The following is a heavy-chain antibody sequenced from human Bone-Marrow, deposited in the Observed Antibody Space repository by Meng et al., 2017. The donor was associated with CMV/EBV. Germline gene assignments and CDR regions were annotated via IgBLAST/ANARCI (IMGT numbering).Heavy chain of an antibody. CDR2: SNPHSGGT. CDR3: ARGGEWELPEDWFDH. J-gene: IGHJ5*02. Sequence: SGYTVNVYYVPWGRQGPGQGPGWVVWSNPHSGGTKYAQKFQGRVAMTSDTSSKKARMELRRLRSDDTAEDYWARGGEWELPEDWFDHWGQGTLVTVSS. CDR1: GYTVNVYY. V-gene: IGHV1-2*02. D-gene: IGHD1-26*01.